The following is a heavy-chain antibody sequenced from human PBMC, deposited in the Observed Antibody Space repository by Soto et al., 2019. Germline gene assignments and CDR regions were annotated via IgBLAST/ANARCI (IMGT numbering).Heavy chain of an antibody. CDR2: IWYDGSNK. V-gene: IGHV3-33*01. CDR3: ARVRRVTLYGMDV. CDR1: GFTFSSYG. Sequence: GGSLRLSCAASGFTFSSYGMHWVRQAPGKGLEWVAFIWYDGSNKYYADSVKGRFTISRDNSKNTLYLQRNSLRAEDTAVYYCARVRRVTLYGMDVWGQGTTVTVSS. J-gene: IGHJ6*02. D-gene: IGHD2-21*02.